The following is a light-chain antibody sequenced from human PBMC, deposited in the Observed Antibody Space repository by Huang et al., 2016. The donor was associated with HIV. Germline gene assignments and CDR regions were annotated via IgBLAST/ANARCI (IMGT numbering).Light chain of an antibody. V-gene: IGKV3-15*01. CDR2: GES. Sequence: EIVMMQSPATLSLSPGERATLSCRASQSVNSKLAWYQQKPGQAPRLLIYGESTRPTGVPGRFSGSGSGTEFTLTISSLQSEDFAVYYCQQYSKWPPNTFGQGTKLESK. CDR1: QSVNSK. CDR3: QQYSKWPPNT. J-gene: IGKJ2*01.